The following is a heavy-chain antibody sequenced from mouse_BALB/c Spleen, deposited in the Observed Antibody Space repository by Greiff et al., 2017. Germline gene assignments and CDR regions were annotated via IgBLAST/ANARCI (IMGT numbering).Heavy chain of an antibody. D-gene: IGHD2-1*01. CDR1: GYTFTSYT. CDR3: ARDGNSLYAMDY. J-gene: IGHJ4*01. CDR2: INPSSGYT. V-gene: IGHV1-4*02. Sequence: QVQLKQSAAELARPGASVKMSCKASGYTFTSYTMHWVKQRPGQGLEWIGYINPSSGYTEYNQKFKDKTTLTADKSSSTAYMQLSSLTSEDSAVYYCARDGNSLYAMDYWGQGTSVTVSS.